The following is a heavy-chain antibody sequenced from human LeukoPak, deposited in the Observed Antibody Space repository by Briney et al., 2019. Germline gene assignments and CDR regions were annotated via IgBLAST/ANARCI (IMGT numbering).Heavy chain of an antibody. J-gene: IGHJ4*02. V-gene: IGHV1-3*01. D-gene: IGHD1-26*01. CDR2: INAGNGST. Sequence: ASVKVSCKASGCTFTSYVMHWVRQAPGQRLEWMGWINAGNGSTKYSQEFQGRVTITRDTSASTAYMELSSLRSDDTAVYYCARGGWELPLHFDYWGQGTLVTVSS. CDR3: ARGGWELPLHFDY. CDR1: GCTFTSYV.